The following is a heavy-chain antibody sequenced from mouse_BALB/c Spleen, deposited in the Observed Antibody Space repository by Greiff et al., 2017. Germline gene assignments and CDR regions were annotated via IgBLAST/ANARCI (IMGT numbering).Heavy chain of an antibody. CDR1: GFTFSDYG. V-gene: IGHV5-15*02. CDR2: ISNLAYSI. CDR3: AREGAGTRAMDY. D-gene: IGHD4-1*01. J-gene: IGHJ4*01. Sequence: DVMLVESGGGLVQPGGSRKLSCAASGFTFSDYGMAWVRQAPGKGPEWVAFISNLAYSIYYADTVTGRFTISRENAKNTLYLEMSSLRSEDTAMYYCAREGAGTRAMDYWGQGTSVTVSS.